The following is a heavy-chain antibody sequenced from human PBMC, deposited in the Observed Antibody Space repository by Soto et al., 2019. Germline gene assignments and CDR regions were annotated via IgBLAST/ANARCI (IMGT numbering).Heavy chain of an antibody. Sequence: GGSLRLSCAAPGFTFSNYGMSWVRQAPGKGLERVSVMSGSGDDAYYADSVKGRFTISRDNSKNMLYLQMNSLRAEDTAVYFCAKKVTIYAVDPADYWGQGTQVTVPS. D-gene: IGHD3-3*01. CDR3: AKKVTIYAVDPADY. V-gene: IGHV3-23*01. CDR1: GFTFSNYG. J-gene: IGHJ4*02. CDR2: MSGSGDDA.